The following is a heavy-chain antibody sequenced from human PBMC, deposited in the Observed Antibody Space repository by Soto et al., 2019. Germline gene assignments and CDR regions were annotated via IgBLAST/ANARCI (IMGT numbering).Heavy chain of an antibody. Sequence: GASVKVSCKASGYSFTGYYMHWVRQAPGQGLEWMGWINPNSGGTNYAQKFQGWVTMTRDTSISTAYMELSRLRSDDTAVYYCARDRAAAGKWDDYYYYGMDVWGQGTTVTVSS. CDR3: ARDRAAAGKWDDYYYYGMDV. D-gene: IGHD6-13*01. CDR2: INPNSGGT. V-gene: IGHV1-2*04. CDR1: GYSFTGYY. J-gene: IGHJ6*02.